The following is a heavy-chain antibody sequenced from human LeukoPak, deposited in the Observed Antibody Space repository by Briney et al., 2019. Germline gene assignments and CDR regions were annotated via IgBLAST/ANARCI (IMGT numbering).Heavy chain of an antibody. CDR3: ANLGTASDY. CDR2: ISGSGNNT. CDR1: GFTFSSYA. D-gene: IGHD1-7*01. J-gene: IGHJ4*02. Sequence: PGGSLRLSCAASGFTFSSYAMSWVRQAPRKGLEWVSTISGSGNNTFYADSVKGRFTISRDNSRNTVSLQMNCLRAEDTAIYFCANLGTASDYWGQGTLVTVSS. V-gene: IGHV3-23*01.